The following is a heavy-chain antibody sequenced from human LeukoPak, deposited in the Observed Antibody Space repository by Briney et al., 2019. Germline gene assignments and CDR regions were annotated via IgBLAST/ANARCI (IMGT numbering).Heavy chain of an antibody. CDR2: TGNKPNSYTT. V-gene: IGHV3-72*01. D-gene: IGHD3-9*01. CDR3: TRGGHNDWSPGDY. Sequence: GGSLRLSCAASGFTFSDHYMDWVPQAPGKGLEWVGRTGNKPNSYTTDYAASVKGRFTISRYDSKNALYLQMNSLKIEDTAVYYCTRGGHNDWSPGDYWGQGTLVTVSS. J-gene: IGHJ4*02. CDR1: GFTFSDHY.